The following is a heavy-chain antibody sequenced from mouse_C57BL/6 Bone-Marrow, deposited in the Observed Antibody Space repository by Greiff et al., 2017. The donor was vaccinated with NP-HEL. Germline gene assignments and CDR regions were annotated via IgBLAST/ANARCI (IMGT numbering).Heavy chain of an antibody. Sequence: EVKVVESEGGLVQPGSSMKLSCTASGFTFSDYYMAWVRQVPEKGLEWVANINYDGSSTYYLDSLKSRFIISRDNAKNILYLQMSSLKSEDTATYYCARGGIYYGNYGNYFDYWGQGTTLTVSS. V-gene: IGHV5-16*01. J-gene: IGHJ2*01. CDR2: INYDGSST. CDR1: GFTFSDYY. D-gene: IGHD2-1*01. CDR3: ARGGIYYGNYGNYFDY.